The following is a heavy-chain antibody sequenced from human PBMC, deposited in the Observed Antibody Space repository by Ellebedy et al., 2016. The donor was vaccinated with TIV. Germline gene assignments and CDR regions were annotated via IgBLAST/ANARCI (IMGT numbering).Heavy chain of an antibody. CDR2: ISYDGSNK. Sequence: GGSLRLXXAASGFTFSSYAMHWVRQAPGKGLEWVAVISYDGSNKYYADSVKGRFTISRDNSKNTLYLQMNSLRAEDTAVYYCARDSVARTTTLDYWGQGTLVTVSS. CDR3: ARDSVARTTTLDY. CDR1: GFTFSSYA. J-gene: IGHJ4*02. D-gene: IGHD1-7*01. V-gene: IGHV3-30-3*01.